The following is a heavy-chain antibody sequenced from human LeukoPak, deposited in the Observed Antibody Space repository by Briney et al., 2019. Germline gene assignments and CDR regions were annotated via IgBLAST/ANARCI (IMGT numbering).Heavy chain of an antibody. CDR2: ISGSGGST. CDR3: AKLSSGSGWYSDYYYYGMDV. D-gene: IGHD6-19*01. Sequence: GGSLRLSCAASGSTFSSYAMSWVRQAPGEGLEWVSAISGSGGSTYYADSVKGRFTISRDNSKNTLYLQMNSLRAEDTAVYYCAKLSSGSGWYSDYYYYGMDVWGQGTTVTVSS. V-gene: IGHV3-23*01. CDR1: GSTFSSYA. J-gene: IGHJ6*02.